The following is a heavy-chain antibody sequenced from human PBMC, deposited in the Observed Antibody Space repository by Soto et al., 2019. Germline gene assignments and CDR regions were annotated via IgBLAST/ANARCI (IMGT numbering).Heavy chain of an antibody. Sequence: GGSLRLSCAASGFTFSMSAMTWVRQAPGKGLEWVSTTGLNGRTTYYADSVKGRFTVSRDNSKNTLDLHMSSLRAEDTAVYYCATVHSTSRSFDYWGQGTLVTVSS. CDR2: TGLNGRTT. J-gene: IGHJ4*02. CDR3: ATVHSTSRSFDY. V-gene: IGHV3-23*01. CDR1: GFTFSMSA. D-gene: IGHD6-6*01.